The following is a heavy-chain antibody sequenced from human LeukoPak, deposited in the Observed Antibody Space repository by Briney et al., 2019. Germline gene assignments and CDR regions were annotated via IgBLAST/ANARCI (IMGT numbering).Heavy chain of an antibody. V-gene: IGHV3-9*01. CDR2: ITWDSGIR. D-gene: IGHD2-15*01. J-gene: IGHJ5*02. CDR3: AKDGVVAALGDNWFDP. Sequence: PGGSLRLSCEVFGFTFDNFGMHWVRQAPGKGLEWVSDITWDSGIRRYADSVKGRFTISRDNALNSLFLQMNSLRTEDTALYYCAKDGVVAALGDNWFDPWGQGTLVTVSS. CDR1: GFTFDNFG.